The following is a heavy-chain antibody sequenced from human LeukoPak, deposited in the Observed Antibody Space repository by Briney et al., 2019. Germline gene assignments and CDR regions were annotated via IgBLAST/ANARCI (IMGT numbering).Heavy chain of an antibody. CDR1: GYSISNNFY. Sequence: SETLSLTCTVSGYSISNNFYWAWIRQSPGKGLEWIVSINHSGSTNYNPSLKSRVTISVDTSKNQFSLKLSSVTAADTAVYYCARGGRSSRHSTLDYWGQGTLVTVSS. V-gene: IGHV4-38-2*02. CDR2: INHSGST. D-gene: IGHD6-6*01. CDR3: ARGGRSSRHSTLDY. J-gene: IGHJ4*02.